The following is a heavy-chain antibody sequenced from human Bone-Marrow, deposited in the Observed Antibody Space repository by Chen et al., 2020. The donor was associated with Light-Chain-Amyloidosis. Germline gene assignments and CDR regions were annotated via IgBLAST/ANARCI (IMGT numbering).Heavy chain of an antibody. CDR1: GGHFTGYY. J-gene: IGHJ4*02. CDR3: ARGEVVGAATLDY. D-gene: IGHD2-15*01. CDR2: INHSGST. Sequence: QVQLQQWGAGLLKPSETLSLTCAVSGGHFTGYYWTWIRQSTEKGLEWIGQINHSGSTNYNPSLKSRVTISVDTSKNQFSLRLQSVTAADTAVYYCARGEVVGAATLDYWGQGTLVTVSS. V-gene: IGHV4-34*01.